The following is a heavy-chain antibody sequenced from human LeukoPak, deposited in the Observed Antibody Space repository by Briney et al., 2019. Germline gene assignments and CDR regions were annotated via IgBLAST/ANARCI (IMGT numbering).Heavy chain of an antibody. CDR3: ASVPAHYYGSGSYPFDY. CDR1: GGSISSYY. V-gene: IGHV4-59*01. J-gene: IGHJ4*02. D-gene: IGHD3-10*01. Sequence: SETLSLTCTVSGGSISSYYWSWIRQPPGKGLEWIGYIYYSGSTNHNPSLKSRVTISVDTSKNQFSLKLSSVTAADTAVYYCASVPAHYYGSGSYPFDYWGQGTLVTVSS. CDR2: IYYSGST.